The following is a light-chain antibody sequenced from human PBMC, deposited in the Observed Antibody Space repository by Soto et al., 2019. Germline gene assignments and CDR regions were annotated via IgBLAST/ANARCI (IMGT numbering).Light chain of an antibody. CDR2: SNN. J-gene: IGLJ2*01. Sequence: QSVLTQPPSASGTPGQRVTISCSGSSSNIGSNTVNWYQQLPGTAPNLLIYSNNQRPSGVPDRFSGSKSGTSASLAISVLQSEDEADYYCAAWDDSLNGHVVFGGGTKVTVL. CDR3: AAWDDSLNGHVV. CDR1: SSNIGSNT. V-gene: IGLV1-44*01.